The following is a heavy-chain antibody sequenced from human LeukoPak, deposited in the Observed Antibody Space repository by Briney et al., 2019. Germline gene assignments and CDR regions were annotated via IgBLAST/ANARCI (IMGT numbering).Heavy chain of an antibody. CDR2: IKEDGSRN. D-gene: IGHD6-19*01. CDR3: ARQLSGWYDADPY. Sequence: GGSLRLSCAASGFTFSRYWMSWVRQAPGKGLEWVANIKEDGSRNHYADCVKGRFTISRDNAKNSLYLQMSSLRAEDTAVYYCARQLSGWYDADPYWGQGTLVTVSS. J-gene: IGHJ4*02. V-gene: IGHV3-7*05. CDR1: GFTFSRYW.